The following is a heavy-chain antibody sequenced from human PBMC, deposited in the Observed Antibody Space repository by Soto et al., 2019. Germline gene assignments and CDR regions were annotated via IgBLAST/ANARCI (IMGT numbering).Heavy chain of an antibody. CDR3: ARGGDTAMVYAFDI. CDR2: IIPIFGTA. Sequence: AVKVSCKASGGTFSSYAISWVRQAPGQGLEWMGGIIPIFGTANYAEKLQGRVAITADKSTSTAYMELSSLRSEDTAVYYCARGGDTAMVYAFDIWGQGTMVTVSS. CDR1: GGTFSSYA. D-gene: IGHD5-18*01. J-gene: IGHJ3*02. V-gene: IGHV1-69*06.